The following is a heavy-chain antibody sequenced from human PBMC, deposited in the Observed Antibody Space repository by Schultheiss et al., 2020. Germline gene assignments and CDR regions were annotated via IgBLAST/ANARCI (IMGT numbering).Heavy chain of an antibody. CDR1: GASISSRSYY. V-gene: IGHV4-39*07. D-gene: IGHD3-10*01. J-gene: IGHJ4*02. Sequence: SQTLSLTCTVSGASISSRSYYWGWIRQPPGKGLEWIGSIYYSGSTYYNPSLKSRVTISVDTSKNQFSLKLSSVTAADTAVYYCARGSYGSGKGVFDYWGQGTLVTVSS. CDR3: ARGSYGSGKGVFDY. CDR2: IYYSGST.